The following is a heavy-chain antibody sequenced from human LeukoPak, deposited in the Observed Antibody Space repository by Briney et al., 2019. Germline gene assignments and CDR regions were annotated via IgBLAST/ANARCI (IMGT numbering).Heavy chain of an antibody. J-gene: IGHJ3*02. CDR3: AKDCGDLLLYANDALDI. D-gene: IGHD2-2*02. CDR1: GFTFSSYG. V-gene: IGHV3-30*02. CDR2: IRYDGNDK. Sequence: GGSLRLSCAASGFTFSSYGMHWVRQAPGKGLEWVALIRYDGNDKYYADSVKGRFTISTDNSKNTLYLQMNSLRAEDTAVYYCAKDCGDLLLYANDALDIWGQGTLVTVSS.